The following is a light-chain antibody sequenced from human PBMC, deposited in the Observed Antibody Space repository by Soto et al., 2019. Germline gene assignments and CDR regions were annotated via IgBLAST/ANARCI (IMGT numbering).Light chain of an antibody. CDR1: QSVSSS. Sequence: EIVVTQSPATLSVSPGERVTIPSRASQSVSSSLAWYQKKPGQAPRLLIYEASNRATGIPARFSGSGSGADFNLTISRLETEDFALYYCQQHINWPLTFGGGTKVDIK. CDR2: EAS. J-gene: IGKJ4*01. V-gene: IGKV3-11*01. CDR3: QQHINWPLT.